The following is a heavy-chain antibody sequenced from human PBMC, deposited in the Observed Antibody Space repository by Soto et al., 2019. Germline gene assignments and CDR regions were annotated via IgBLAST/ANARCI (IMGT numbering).Heavy chain of an antibody. D-gene: IGHD6-13*01. CDR1: GYTFTNYW. CDR2: IYPGDSDT. V-gene: IGHV5-51*01. CDR3: ARPYSSSWYYFHY. J-gene: IGHJ4*02. Sequence: PGESLKISCKGSGYTFTNYWIAWVRQMPGKGLEWMGIIYPGDSDTRYSPSFQGQVTISADKSISTAYLQWSSLKASDTATYYCARPYSSSWYYFHYWGQGTLVTVS.